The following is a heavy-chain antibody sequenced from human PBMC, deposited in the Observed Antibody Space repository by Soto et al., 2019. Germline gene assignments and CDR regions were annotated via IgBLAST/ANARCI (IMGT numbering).Heavy chain of an antibody. CDR3: AREIFSGGRYYYYYGMDV. CDR1: GYTFTSYY. V-gene: IGHV1-46*01. Sequence: EASVKVSCKASGYTFTSYYMHWVRQAPGQGLEWMGIINPSGGSTSYAQKFQGRVTMTRDTSTSTVYMELSSLRSEDTAVYYCAREIFSGGRYYYYYGMDVWGQGTTVTVSS. CDR2: INPSGGST. D-gene: IGHD2-15*01. J-gene: IGHJ6*02.